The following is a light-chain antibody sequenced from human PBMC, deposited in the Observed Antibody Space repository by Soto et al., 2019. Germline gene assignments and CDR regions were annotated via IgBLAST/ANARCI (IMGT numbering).Light chain of an antibody. J-gene: IGLJ3*02. CDR1: SSDVGGYNY. Sequence: QSVLTQPASVSGSPGQSITISCTGTSSDVGGYNYVSWYQQHPGKAPKLMIYDVSNQPSGVSNRFSGSKSGNTASLTISGLQAEDEAEYYCSSYTSSSTWVFGGGTKLTVL. CDR3: SSYTSSSTWV. V-gene: IGLV2-14*01. CDR2: DVS.